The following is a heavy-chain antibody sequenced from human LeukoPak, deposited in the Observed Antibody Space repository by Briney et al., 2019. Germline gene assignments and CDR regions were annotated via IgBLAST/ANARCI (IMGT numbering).Heavy chain of an antibody. CDR1: GYTFTGYY. J-gene: IGHJ4*02. CDR3: ARAYTAVVEPHLDY. V-gene: IGHV1-2*06. Sequence: ASVKVSCXASGYTFTGYYMHWVRQAPGQGLEWMGRINSNSGGTNSAQKFQGRVTMTRDTSISTAYTELSRLRSDDTAVYYCARAYTAVVEPHLDYWGQGTLVAVSS. D-gene: IGHD5-18*01. CDR2: INSNSGGT.